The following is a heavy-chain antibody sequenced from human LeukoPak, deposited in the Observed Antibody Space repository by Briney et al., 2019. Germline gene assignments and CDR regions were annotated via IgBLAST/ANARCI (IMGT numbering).Heavy chain of an antibody. J-gene: IGHJ4*02. CDR2: IKSKTDGETT. CDR3: TTDLGTYYHGSQRLIPIDY. D-gene: IGHD3-10*01. Sequence: GGSLRLSCVDSGFTFTNAWTSWVRQAPGKGLEWIGRIKSKTDGETTNYAEPVRGRFTISRDDSKSAVYLQMNSLKIEDTAVYYCTTDLGTYYHGSQRLIPIDYWGQGTLVTVSS. CDR1: GFTFTNAW. V-gene: IGHV3-15*01.